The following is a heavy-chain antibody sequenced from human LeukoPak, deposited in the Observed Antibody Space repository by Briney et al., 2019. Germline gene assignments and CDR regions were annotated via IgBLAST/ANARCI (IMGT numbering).Heavy chain of an antibody. D-gene: IGHD3-16*02. CDR2: LNPHNGDT. CDR3: ARVDQRISFYFDY. Sequence: ASVKVSCKASGGTFSSYAISWVRQAPGQGLEWMGWLNPHNGDTNYVQKFQGRVTMTRDTSISTAFMELSSLRSDDTAVYYCARVDQRISFYFDYWGQGTLITVSS. J-gene: IGHJ4*02. CDR1: GGTFSSYA. V-gene: IGHV1-2*02.